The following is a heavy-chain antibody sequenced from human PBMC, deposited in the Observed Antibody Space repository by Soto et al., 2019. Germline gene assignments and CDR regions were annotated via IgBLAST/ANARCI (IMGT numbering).Heavy chain of an antibody. Sequence: GGSLRLSCAASRFTFSTYEMHWVRQSPGKGLEWVSCISSSGSSVYYADSVKGRFTISRDNSRNSLYLQMNSLRDEDTALYYCVRYCSSTLCNGVATRTFDYWGQGALVTVSS. J-gene: IGHJ4*02. CDR3: VRYCSSTLCNGVATRTFDY. V-gene: IGHV3-48*03. CDR2: ISSSGSSV. D-gene: IGHD5-12*01. CDR1: RFTFSTYE.